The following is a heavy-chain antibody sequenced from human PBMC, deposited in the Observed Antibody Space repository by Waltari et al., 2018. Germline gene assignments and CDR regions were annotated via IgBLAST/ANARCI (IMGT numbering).Heavy chain of an antibody. V-gene: IGHV1-69*01. CDR2: IIPIVGTA. CDR3: ATTWISEYYYYGMDV. Sequence: QVQLVQSGAEVKKTGSSVKVSCKASGGTFSSYAISWVRKAPGQGLEWMGGIIPIVGTANYAQKFQGRVTITADESTSTAYMELSSLRSEDTAVYYCATTWISEYYYYGMDVWGQGTTVTVSS. J-gene: IGHJ6*02. CDR1: GGTFSSYA. D-gene: IGHD5-12*01.